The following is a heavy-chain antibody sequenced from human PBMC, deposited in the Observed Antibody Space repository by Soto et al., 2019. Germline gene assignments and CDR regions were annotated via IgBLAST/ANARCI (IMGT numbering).Heavy chain of an antibody. V-gene: IGHV3-74*01. J-gene: IGHJ4*02. CDR1: GFTFSSYW. Sequence: EVQLVESGGGLVQPGGSLRLSCAASGFTFSSYWMHWVRQAPGKGLVWVSRINSDGSSTSYADSVKGRFTISRDNAKNTLYLQMNSLRAEDTAVYYCARVSGTMVRGVIGYWGQGTLVTVSS. CDR2: INSDGSST. CDR3: ARVSGTMVRGVIGY. D-gene: IGHD3-10*01.